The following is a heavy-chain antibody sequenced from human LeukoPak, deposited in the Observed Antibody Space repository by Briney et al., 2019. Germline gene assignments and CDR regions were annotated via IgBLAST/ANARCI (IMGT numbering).Heavy chain of an antibody. Sequence: GGSLRLSCAASGFTFSSYAMRWVRQAPGKGLEWVAVISYDGSNKYYADSVKGRFTISRDNSKNTLYLQMNSLRAEDTAVYYCARSPMYSSSWYYFDCWGQGTLVTVSS. CDR1: GFTFSSYA. J-gene: IGHJ4*02. CDR2: ISYDGSNK. CDR3: ARSPMYSSSWYYFDC. V-gene: IGHV3-30-3*01. D-gene: IGHD6-13*01.